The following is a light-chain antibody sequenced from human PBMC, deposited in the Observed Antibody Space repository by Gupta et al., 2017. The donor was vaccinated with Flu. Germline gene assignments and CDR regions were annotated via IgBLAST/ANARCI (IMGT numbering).Light chain of an antibody. CDR1: SSNIGRNT. Sequence: QSVLTPPSSASGTPGQRVTISCSGSSSNIGRNTVIRYQQLPGTAPRLLIDTNNQRPSGVPDRFSGSKSGTSASLAISGLQSEDEGDYYCAAWDDSREVVFGGGTKLTVL. V-gene: IGLV1-44*01. J-gene: IGLJ3*02. CDR2: TNN. CDR3: AAWDDSREVV.